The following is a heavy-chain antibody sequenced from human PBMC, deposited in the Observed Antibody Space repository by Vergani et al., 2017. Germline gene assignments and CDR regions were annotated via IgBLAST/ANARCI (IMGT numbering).Heavy chain of an antibody. CDR2: ISYDGTNK. Sequence: QVQLVESGGGVVQPGRSLRLSCAASGFTFGDHGIHWVRRAPGKGLEWVALISYDGTNKYYTNSVRGRFTISRDNSKSTLFLQMNSLRVEDMAVYYCARQSRDVFCTNGVCPLGYWGQGGMVTVSS. V-gene: IGHV3-30-3*01. J-gene: IGHJ4*02. CDR1: GFTFGDHG. CDR3: ARQSRDVFCTNGVCPLGY. D-gene: IGHD2-8*01.